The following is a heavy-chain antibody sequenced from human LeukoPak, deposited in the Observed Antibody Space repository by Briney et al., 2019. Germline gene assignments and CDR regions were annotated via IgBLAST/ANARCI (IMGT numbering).Heavy chain of an antibody. D-gene: IGHD1-26*01. Sequence: GGSLRLSCAASGFTFSSYEMNWVRQAPGKGLEWVAFIRYDGSNKYYADSVKGRFTISRDNSKNTLYLQMNSLRTEDTAVYYCAKDLRMGAIAGSSHEVWGQGTLVTVSS. CDR1: GFTFSSYE. V-gene: IGHV3-30*02. CDR2: IRYDGSNK. CDR3: AKDLRMGAIAGSSHEV. J-gene: IGHJ4*02.